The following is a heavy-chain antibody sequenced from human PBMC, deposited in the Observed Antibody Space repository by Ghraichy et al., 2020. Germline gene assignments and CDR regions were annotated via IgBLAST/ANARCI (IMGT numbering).Heavy chain of an antibody. J-gene: IGHJ3*02. Sequence: SCAASGFTFSSYWMHWVRQAPGKGLVWVSRINSDGSSTSYADSVKGRFTISRDNAKNTLYLQMNSLRAEDTAVYYCANRGGYCSGGSCYNAFDIWGQGTMVTVSS. V-gene: IGHV3-74*01. D-gene: IGHD2-15*01. CDR1: GFTFSSYW. CDR3: ANRGGYCSGGSCYNAFDI. CDR2: INSDGSST.